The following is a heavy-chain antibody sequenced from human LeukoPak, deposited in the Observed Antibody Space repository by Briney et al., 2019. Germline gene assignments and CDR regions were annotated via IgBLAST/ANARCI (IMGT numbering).Heavy chain of an antibody. D-gene: IGHD1-1*01. CDR1: GFPFSEYS. CDR2: IGISSGNT. CDR3: ARDHNYAFDN. J-gene: IGHJ4*02. Sequence: GGSLRLSCAASGFPFSEYSMNWVRQAPGKGLEWISYIGISSGNTKYADSVKGRFTVSGDNARNSLYLQMNSLRVEDTAVYYCARDHNYAFDNWGQGTLVNVSS. V-gene: IGHV3-11*06.